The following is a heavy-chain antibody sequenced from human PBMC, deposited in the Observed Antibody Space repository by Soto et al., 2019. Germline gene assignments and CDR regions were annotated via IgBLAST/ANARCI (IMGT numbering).Heavy chain of an antibody. Sequence: EVQLVESGGGLVQPGGSLRLSCAASGFTFSSYEMNWVRQAPGKGLEWVSYISSSGSTIYYADSVKGRFTISRDNAKNSLYLQMNSLRAEDTAVYYCARPYYYDSSGPAHSWYYYDSSGYYYWGQGTLVTVSS. D-gene: IGHD3-22*01. CDR1: GFTFSSYE. CDR2: ISSSGSTI. V-gene: IGHV3-48*03. J-gene: IGHJ4*02. CDR3: ARPYYYDSSGPAHSWYYYDSSGYYY.